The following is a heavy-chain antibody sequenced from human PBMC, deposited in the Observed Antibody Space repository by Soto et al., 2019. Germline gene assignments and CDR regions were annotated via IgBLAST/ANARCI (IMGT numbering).Heavy chain of an antibody. J-gene: IGHJ6*03. CDR3: ARARFLEWLLLGDYYYYMDV. CDR1: GGSISSSSYY. Sequence: SETLSLTCTVSGGSISSSSYYWGWIRQPPGKGQEWIGSIYYSGSTYYNPSLKSRVTISVDTSKNQFSLKLSSVTAADTAVYYCARARFLEWLLLGDYYYYMDVWGKGNTVTVSS. V-gene: IGHV4-39*01. D-gene: IGHD3-3*01. CDR2: IYYSGST.